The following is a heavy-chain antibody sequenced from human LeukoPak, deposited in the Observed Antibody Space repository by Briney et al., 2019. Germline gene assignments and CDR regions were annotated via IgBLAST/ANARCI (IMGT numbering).Heavy chain of an antibody. J-gene: IGHJ4*02. D-gene: IGHD6-19*01. Sequence: GESLKISCKGSGCSFSSYWIGWVRQMPGKGLEWMGIIYPGDSDTRYSPSFQGQVTISADKSISTAYLQWGSLTASDTAMYYCARHRPYSSGWRHFDYWGQGTLVTVSS. CDR3: ARHRPYSSGWRHFDY. V-gene: IGHV5-51*01. CDR1: GCSFSSYW. CDR2: IYPGDSDT.